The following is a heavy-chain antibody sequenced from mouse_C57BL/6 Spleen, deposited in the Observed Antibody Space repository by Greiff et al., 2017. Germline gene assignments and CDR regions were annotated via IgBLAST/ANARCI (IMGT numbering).Heavy chain of an antibody. V-gene: IGHV1-55*01. J-gene: IGHJ1*03. CDR1: GYTCTSYW. CDR2: IYPGSGST. CDR3: ARTPGGYFDV. Sequence: VQLQESGAELVKPGASVKMSCKASGYTCTSYWITWVKQRPGQGLEWIGDIYPGSGSTNYNEKFKSKATLTVDTSSSTAYMQLSSLTSEDSAVYYCARTPGGYFDVWGTGTTVTVSS.